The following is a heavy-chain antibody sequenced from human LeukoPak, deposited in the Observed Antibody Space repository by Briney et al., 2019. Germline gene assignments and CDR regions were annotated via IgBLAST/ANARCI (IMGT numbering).Heavy chain of an antibody. CDR1: GFTLSSYA. CDR3: AKEPRYSSSNYYYYYMDV. Sequence: GGSLRLSCAASGFTLSSYAMTWVRQAPGKGLEWVSGISGSGDSTYYADSVKGRFTISRDNSKKTLYLQMNSLRAEDTAVYYCAKEPRYSSSNYYYYYMDVWGKGTTVTVSS. J-gene: IGHJ6*03. V-gene: IGHV3-23*01. CDR2: ISGSGDST. D-gene: IGHD6-6*01.